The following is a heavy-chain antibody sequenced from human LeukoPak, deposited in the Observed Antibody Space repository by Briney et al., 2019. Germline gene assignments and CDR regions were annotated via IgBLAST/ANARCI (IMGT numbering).Heavy chain of an antibody. V-gene: IGHV4-59*08. Sequence: PSETLSLTCTVSGDSISSSYWSWIRQPPGKGLEWIGYVFHTGDTNSNPPLKSRVTVSLDTSKRQVSLRLTSVTAADTAVYYCARHPFATPFDRWGRGILVTVSS. D-gene: IGHD2-15*01. J-gene: IGHJ5*02. CDR2: VFHTGDT. CDR1: GDSISSSY. CDR3: ARHPFATPFDR.